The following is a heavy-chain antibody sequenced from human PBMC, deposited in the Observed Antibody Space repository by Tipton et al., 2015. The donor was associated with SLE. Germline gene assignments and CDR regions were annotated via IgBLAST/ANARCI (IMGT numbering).Heavy chain of an antibody. V-gene: IGHV3-23*01. CDR1: GFTFSSYA. CDR3: ANFLTATSWPWPAPLGGY. D-gene: IGHD2-2*01. CDR2: ISGSGGST. J-gene: IGHJ1*01. Sequence: SLRLSCAASGFTFSSYAMSWVRQAPGKGLEWVSAISGSGGSTYYADSVKGRFTISRDNSKNTLYLQMNSLRAEETAVYYCANFLTATSWPWPAPLGGYWGQGTLVTVPS.